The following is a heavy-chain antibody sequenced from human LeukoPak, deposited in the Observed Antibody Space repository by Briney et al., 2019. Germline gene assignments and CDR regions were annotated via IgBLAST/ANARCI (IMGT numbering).Heavy chain of an antibody. J-gene: IGHJ3*02. CDR3: ARPGRDGYNYENAFDI. CDR1: GYSFTSYW. CDR2: VYPGDSET. V-gene: IGHV5-51*01. D-gene: IGHD5-24*01. Sequence: GESLKISCKGSGYSFTSYWIGWVRQMPGKGLEWMGIVYPGDSETRYSPSFQGQVTISADKSISTAYLQWSSLKASDTAMYYCARPGRDGYNYENAFDIWGQGTMVTVSS.